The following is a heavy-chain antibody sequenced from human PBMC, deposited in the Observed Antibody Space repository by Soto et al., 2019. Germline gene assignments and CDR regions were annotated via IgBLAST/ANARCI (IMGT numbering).Heavy chain of an antibody. CDR2: IYYSGST. D-gene: IGHD4-17*01. J-gene: IGHJ6*02. Sequence: SETLSLTCTVSGGSISSYYWSWIRQPPGKGLEWIGYIYYSGSTNYNPSLKSRVTISVDTSKNQFSLKLSSVTAADTAVYYCARGADYGDDYYGMDVWGQGTTVTVSS. CDR3: ARGADYGDDYYGMDV. CDR1: GGSISSYY. V-gene: IGHV4-59*01.